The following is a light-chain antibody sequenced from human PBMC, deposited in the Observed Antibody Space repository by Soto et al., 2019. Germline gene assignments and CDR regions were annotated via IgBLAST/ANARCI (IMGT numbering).Light chain of an antibody. CDR1: QSVSSSF. CDR3: EQYGSSPRT. V-gene: IGKV3-20*01. CDR2: GAS. J-gene: IGKJ1*01. Sequence: VLTKSPGALSLSPGERATLSCRASQSVSSSFLAWYQQRPGQAPRLLIYGASSRATGIPDRFSGGGSGTDFTLTISRLEPEDFAVYYCEQYGSSPRTFGQGTKVDI.